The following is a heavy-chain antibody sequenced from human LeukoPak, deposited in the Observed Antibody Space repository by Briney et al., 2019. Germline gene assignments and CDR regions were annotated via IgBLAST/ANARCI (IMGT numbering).Heavy chain of an antibody. CDR2: IDPIDFHI. Sequence: GESLRISCQISGYSFTNYWINWVRQMPGKGLEWMGRIDPIDFHINYDPSFQGHVTISADKSISTAYLQWSSLKASDTAMYYCATTYYYDSSGYPYYFDYWGQGTLVTVSS. CDR1: GYSFTNYW. D-gene: IGHD3-22*01. V-gene: IGHV5-10-1*01. J-gene: IGHJ4*02. CDR3: ATTYYYDSSGYPYYFDY.